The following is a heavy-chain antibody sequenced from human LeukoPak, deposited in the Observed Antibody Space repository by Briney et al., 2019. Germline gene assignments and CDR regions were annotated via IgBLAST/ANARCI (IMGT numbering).Heavy chain of an antibody. D-gene: IGHD1-26*01. CDR2: ISSSGSTI. CDR1: GFTFSSYE. V-gene: IGHV3-48*03. J-gene: IGHJ3*02. Sequence: PGGSLRLSCAASGFTFSSYEMNWVRQAPGKGLEWVSYISSSGSTIYYADSVKGRFTISRDNAKNTLYLQMNSLRAEDTSVYYCVRGYSATYYGAFDIWGQGTMVTVSS. CDR3: VRGYSATYYGAFDI.